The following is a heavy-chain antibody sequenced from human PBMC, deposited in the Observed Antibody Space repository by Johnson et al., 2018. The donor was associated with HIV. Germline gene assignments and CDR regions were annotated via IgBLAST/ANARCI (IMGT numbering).Heavy chain of an antibody. J-gene: IGHJ3*02. CDR1: GFTVSSNY. Sequence: VQLVESGGGVVQPGGSLRLSCAASGFTVSSNYMSWVRQAPGKGLEWVSVIYSGGSTYYADSVKGRFTISRDNSKNVLYLQMKTLRLEDTAIYYCARPRVAVLPAGAFDIWGPGTMVTVSS. D-gene: IGHD2-2*01. V-gene: IGHV3-66*02. CDR3: ARPRVAVLPAGAFDI. CDR2: IYSGGST.